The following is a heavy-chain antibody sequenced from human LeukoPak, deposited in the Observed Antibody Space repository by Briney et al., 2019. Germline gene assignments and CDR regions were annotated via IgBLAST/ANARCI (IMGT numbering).Heavy chain of an antibody. J-gene: IGHJ6*03. D-gene: IGHD6-19*01. CDR3: ARVKAVADRYYYYYYMDV. Sequence: KPSETLSLTCTVSGGSISSYYWSWIRQPPGKGLEWIGYIYYSGSTNYNPSLKSRVTISVDTSKNQFSLKLSSVTAADTAVYYCARVKAVADRYYYYYYMDVWGKGTTVTISS. V-gene: IGHV4-59*01. CDR1: GGSISSYY. CDR2: IYYSGST.